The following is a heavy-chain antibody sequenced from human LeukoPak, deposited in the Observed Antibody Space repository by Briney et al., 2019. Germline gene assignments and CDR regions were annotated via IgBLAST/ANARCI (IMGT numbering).Heavy chain of an antibody. CDR2: ISGSGGST. CDR3: AKGSGWYV. J-gene: IGHJ4*02. Sequence: GGSRGLSCAAPGFPFRSSSMSWVRQAPGRGLEWVSVISGSGGSTDYADSVKGRFTISRDNSKNTLYLQMNSLRAEDTAVYYCAKGSGWYVWGQGTLVTVSS. V-gene: IGHV3-23*01. CDR1: GFPFRSSS. D-gene: IGHD6-19*01.